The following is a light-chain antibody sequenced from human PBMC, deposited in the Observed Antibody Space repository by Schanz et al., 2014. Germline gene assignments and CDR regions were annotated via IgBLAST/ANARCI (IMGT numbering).Light chain of an antibody. CDR2: TNI. Sequence: QSVLTQPPSVSGAPGQRVTISCTGSSSNIGAGYDVHWYQQPPGAAPKLLMFTNIHRPAGVPDRFSGSKSGTSASLAISGLQAEDEAYYYCQSYDSSLSGWVFGGGTKLTVL. CDR1: SSNIGAGYD. CDR3: QSYDSSLSGWV. V-gene: IGLV1-40*01. J-gene: IGLJ3*02.